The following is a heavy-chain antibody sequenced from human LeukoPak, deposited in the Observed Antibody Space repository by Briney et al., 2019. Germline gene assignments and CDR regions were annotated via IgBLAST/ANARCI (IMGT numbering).Heavy chain of an antibody. Sequence: SETLSLTCAAYGGSFSGYYWSWIRQPPGKGLEWIGEINHSGSTNYNPSLKSRVTISVDTSKNQFSLKLSSVTAADTAVYYCARGLGGSSGPDAFDIWGQGTMVTVSS. CDR3: ARGLGGSSGPDAFDI. D-gene: IGHD3-22*01. V-gene: IGHV4-34*01. J-gene: IGHJ3*02. CDR2: INHSGST. CDR1: GGSFSGYY.